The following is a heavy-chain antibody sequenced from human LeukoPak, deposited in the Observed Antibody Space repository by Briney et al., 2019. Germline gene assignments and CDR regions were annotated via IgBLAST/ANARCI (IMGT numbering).Heavy chain of an antibody. CDR3: AGPGVVVAAHYGMDV. D-gene: IGHD2-15*01. CDR2: IIPIFGTA. Sequence: GASVKVSCKASGGTFSSYAISWVRQAPGQGLEWMGGIIPIFGTANYAQTFQGRVTITADKSTSTAYMELSSLRSEDTAVYYCAGPGVVVAAHYGMDVWGKGTTVTVSS. J-gene: IGHJ6*04. V-gene: IGHV1-69*06. CDR1: GGTFSSYA.